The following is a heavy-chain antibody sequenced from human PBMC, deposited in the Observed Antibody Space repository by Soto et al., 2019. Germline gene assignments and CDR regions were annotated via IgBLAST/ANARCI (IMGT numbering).Heavy chain of an antibody. J-gene: IGHJ6*02. CDR3: AAEFALLNYDYWMDV. V-gene: IGHV1-58*01. Sequence: GASVKVSCKASGFTFTSSAVQWVRQARGQRLEWIGWIVVGSGNTNYAQKFQERVTITRDMSTRTAYMELSSLRSEDTDVYYCAAEFALLNYDYWMDVWGQGTTVTVSS. D-gene: IGHD3-3*02. CDR2: IVVGSGNT. CDR1: GFTFTSSA.